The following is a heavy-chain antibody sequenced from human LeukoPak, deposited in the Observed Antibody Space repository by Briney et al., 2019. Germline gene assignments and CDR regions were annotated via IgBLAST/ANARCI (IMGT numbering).Heavy chain of an antibody. Sequence: GGSLGLSCAASGFTFSSYGMHWVRQAPGKGLEWVAFIRYDGSNKYYADSVKGRFTISRDNSKNTLYLQMNSLRAEDTAVYYCAKGASPHVWGSDYWGQGTLVTVSS. J-gene: IGHJ4*02. V-gene: IGHV3-30*02. CDR2: IRYDGSNK. CDR1: GFTFSSYG. CDR3: AKGASPHVWGSDY. D-gene: IGHD3-16*01.